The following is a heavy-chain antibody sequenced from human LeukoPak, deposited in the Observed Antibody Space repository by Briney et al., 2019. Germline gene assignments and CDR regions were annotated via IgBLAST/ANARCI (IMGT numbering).Heavy chain of an antibody. CDR2: ISSSGSTI. D-gene: IGHD1-26*01. J-gene: IGHJ4*02. V-gene: IGHV3-48*03. CDR3: ARDYGGSYWTLPIHFDY. Sequence: PGGSLRLSCAASGFTFSSYEMNWVRQAPGKGLEWVSYISSSGSTIYYADSVKGRFTISRDSAKNSLYLQMNSLRAEDTAVYYCARDYGGSYWTLPIHFDYWGQGTLVTVSS. CDR1: GFTFSSYE.